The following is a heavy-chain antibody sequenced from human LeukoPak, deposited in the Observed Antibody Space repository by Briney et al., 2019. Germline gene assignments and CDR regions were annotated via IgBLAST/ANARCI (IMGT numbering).Heavy chain of an antibody. D-gene: IGHD3-3*01. CDR1: GGSISNYY. Sequence: SETLSLTCTVSGGSISNYYWNWIRQPARKGLEWIGRIYSSGGTNYNPSLKSRVTMPVDTSKNQFSLKLSSVTAADTAVYYCARDGGVGGGIFGVLGHDAFDIWGQGTRVTVSS. J-gene: IGHJ3*02. CDR3: ARDGGVGGGIFGVLGHDAFDI. CDR2: IYSSGGT. V-gene: IGHV4-4*07.